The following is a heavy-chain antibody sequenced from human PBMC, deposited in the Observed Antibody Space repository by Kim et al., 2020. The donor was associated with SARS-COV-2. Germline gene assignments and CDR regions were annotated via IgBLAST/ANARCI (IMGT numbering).Heavy chain of an antibody. CDR3: ASEVTPSWLEELIDY. J-gene: IGHJ4*02. D-gene: IGHD1-7*01. Sequence: DPVKGRFTISRDNAKNSLYLQMNSLRAEDTAVYYCASEVTPSWLEELIDYWGQGTLVTVSS. V-gene: IGHV3-11*01.